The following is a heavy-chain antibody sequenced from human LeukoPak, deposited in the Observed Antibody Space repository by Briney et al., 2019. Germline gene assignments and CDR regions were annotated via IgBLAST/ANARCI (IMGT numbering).Heavy chain of an antibody. D-gene: IGHD1-7*01. J-gene: IGHJ4*02. CDR2: IIPIFGTA. CDR3: ARDRGTGTYSFDY. V-gene: IGHV1-69*05. Sequence: SVKASCKASGGTFSSYAISWVRQAPGQGLEWMGGIIPIFGTANYAQKFQGRVTITTDESTSTAYMELSSLRSGDTAVYYCARDRGTGTYSFDYWGQGTLVTVSS. CDR1: GGTFSSYA.